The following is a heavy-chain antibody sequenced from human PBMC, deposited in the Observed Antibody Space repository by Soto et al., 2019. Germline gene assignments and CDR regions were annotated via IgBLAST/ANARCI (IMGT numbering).Heavy chain of an antibody. Sequence: PSETLSLTCTVSGGSIRSYYRSWIRQPPGKGLEWIGYIYYSGSTNYNPSLKSRATISVDHSKNQFSLTLRSVTAADTAVYYCARDYGDYSFFFDYWGQGALVTVSS. CDR3: ARDYGDYSFFFDY. CDR1: GGSIRSYY. CDR2: IYYSGST. D-gene: IGHD4-17*01. J-gene: IGHJ4*02. V-gene: IGHV4-59*01.